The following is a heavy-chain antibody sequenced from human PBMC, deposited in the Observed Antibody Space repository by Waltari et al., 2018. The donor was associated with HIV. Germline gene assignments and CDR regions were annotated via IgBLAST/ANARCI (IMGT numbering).Heavy chain of an antibody. CDR3: ARDASYFDFWSGGYYYYGLDV. V-gene: IGHV3-7*01. D-gene: IGHD3-3*01. CDR1: GFKFSSFW. J-gene: IGHJ6*02. CDR2: IKEDGSEK. Sequence: EVQLVESGGDLVQPGESLRLSCAASGFKFSSFWMNWVRQAPGKRLEWVANIKEDGSEKYYVDSVKGRFTISRDNVKNSLYLQMNSLRAEDTAVYYCARDASYFDFWSGGYYYYGLDVWGQGTTVTVSS.